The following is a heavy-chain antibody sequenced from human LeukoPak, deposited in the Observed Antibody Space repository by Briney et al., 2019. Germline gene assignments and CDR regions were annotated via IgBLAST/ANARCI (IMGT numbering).Heavy chain of an antibody. D-gene: IGHD2-2*01. J-gene: IGHJ6*03. CDR1: GYTFTSYD. V-gene: IGHV1-8*01. Sequence: ASVKVSCKASGYTFTSYDIHWVRHATGQGLEWMGCMNPNSGNTGYAQKFQGRVGMTRNTSISTAYMQLSSLRSEDTAVYDCARGRKQLLRYYYYYYMDVWGKGTTVTVSS. CDR3: ARGRKQLLRYYYYYYMDV. CDR2: MNPNSGNT.